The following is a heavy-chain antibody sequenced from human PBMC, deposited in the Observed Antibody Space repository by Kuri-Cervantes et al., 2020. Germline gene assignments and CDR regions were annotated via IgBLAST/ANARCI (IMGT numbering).Heavy chain of an antibody. D-gene: IGHD4-17*01. CDR3: ARDSTRSYGDLRRGAFDI. J-gene: IGHJ3*02. Sequence: ASVKVSCKASGGTFSSYAISWVRQAPGQGLEWMGGISAYNGNTNYAQKLQGRVTMTTDTSTSTAYMELRSLRSDDTAVYYCARDSTRSYGDLRRGAFDIWGQGTMVTVSS. CDR2: ISAYNGNT. CDR1: GGTFSSYA. V-gene: IGHV1-18*01.